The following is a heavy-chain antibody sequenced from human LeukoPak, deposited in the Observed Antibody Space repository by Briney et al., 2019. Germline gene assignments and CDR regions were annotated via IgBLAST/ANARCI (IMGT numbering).Heavy chain of an antibody. Sequence: ESSETLSLTCTVSRVSINYFYWSWIRQPPGKGLEFIAHIYYTGATDYNRSLQSRVSISVDTAKNQLSLRLNSVTAADTAVYYCARWNEGLDYWGQGTLVTVSS. CDR1: RVSINYFY. D-gene: IGHD1-1*01. J-gene: IGHJ4*02. V-gene: IGHV4-59*08. CDR3: ARWNEGLDY. CDR2: IYYTGAT.